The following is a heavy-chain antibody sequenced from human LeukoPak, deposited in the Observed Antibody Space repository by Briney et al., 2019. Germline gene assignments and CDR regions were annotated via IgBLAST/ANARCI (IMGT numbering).Heavy chain of an antibody. J-gene: IGHJ6*03. V-gene: IGHV4-34*01. CDR2: INHSGST. Sequence: TPSEALSLTCAVYGGSFSGYYWSWIRQPPGKGLEWIGEINHSGSTNYNPSLKSRVTISVDTSKNQFSLKLSSVTAADTAVYYCARKYSSSWSRKHYYYYYMDVWGKGTTVTISS. CDR1: GGSFSGYY. CDR3: ARKYSSSWSRKHYYYYYMDV. D-gene: IGHD6-13*01.